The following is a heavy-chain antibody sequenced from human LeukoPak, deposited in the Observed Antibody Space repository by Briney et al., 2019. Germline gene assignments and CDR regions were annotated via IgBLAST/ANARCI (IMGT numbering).Heavy chain of an antibody. CDR3: ARRGYCSSTSCYEYWFDP. J-gene: IGHJ5*02. V-gene: IGHV4-39*01. Sequence: SETLSLTCTVSGGSISSSSYYGGWIRQPPGKGLEWIVIIYYSGSTYYNPSLKSRLTISVDTSRNQFSLKLSSVTATDTAVYYCARRGYCSSTSCYEYWFDPWGQGTLVTVSS. CDR1: GGSISSSSYY. D-gene: IGHD2-2*01. CDR2: IYYSGST.